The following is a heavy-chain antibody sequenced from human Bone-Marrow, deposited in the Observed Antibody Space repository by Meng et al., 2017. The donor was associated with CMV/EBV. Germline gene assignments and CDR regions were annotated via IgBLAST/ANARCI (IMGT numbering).Heavy chain of an antibody. J-gene: IGHJ3*02. D-gene: IGHD5-24*01. CDR3: ARGRDGYARKKDAFDI. V-gene: IGHV1-46*01. CDR1: GYTFTSYY. Sequence: ASVKVSCKASGYTFTSYYMHWVRQAPGQGLEWMGIINPSGGSTSYAQKFQGRVTMTRDTSTSTAYMELSSLRSEDTAVYYCARGRDGYARKKDAFDIWGQGTMVTVSS. CDR2: INPSGGST.